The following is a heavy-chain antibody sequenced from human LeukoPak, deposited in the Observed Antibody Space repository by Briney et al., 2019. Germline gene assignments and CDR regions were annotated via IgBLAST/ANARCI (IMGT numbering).Heavy chain of an antibody. CDR2: ISGGST. CDR3: AKGSPPDIVDLYCGMDV. J-gene: IGHJ6*02. Sequence: GGSLRLSCAASGFTVSSNEMSWVRQAPGKGLEWVSSISGGSTYYADSVKGRFTISRDNSKNTLYLQMNSLRAEDTAVYYCAKGSPPDIVDLYCGMDVWGQGTTVTVSS. CDR1: GFTVSSNE. D-gene: IGHD2-15*01. V-gene: IGHV3-38-3*01.